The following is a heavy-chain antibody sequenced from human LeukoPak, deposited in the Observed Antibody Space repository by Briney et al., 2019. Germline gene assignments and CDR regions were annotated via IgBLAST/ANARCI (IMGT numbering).Heavy chain of an antibody. Sequence: SETLSLTCTVAGGYITTYYWTWIRQTPGKGLEWIGYIYYGGNTNYNPSLNSRVTISVDTSKGQISLNLSSVTAADTATYYCARATFYFYMDAWGKGTTVIVSS. CDR2: IYYGGNT. CDR1: GGYITTYY. V-gene: IGHV4-59*01. CDR3: ARATFYFYMDA. J-gene: IGHJ6*03.